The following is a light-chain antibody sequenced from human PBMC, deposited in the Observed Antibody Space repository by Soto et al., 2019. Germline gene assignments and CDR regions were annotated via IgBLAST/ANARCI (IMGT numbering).Light chain of an antibody. CDR2: KVS. Sequence: VAMTQSPLSLSVTLGQPASISCRSSQSLAYSDGNTSLMWFQQRPGQSPRRLIYKVSKRDSGVRERFSGSGSGNDFTLIISRVEAEDVGDYYCRQGTHWPRTFGQGTKVEIK. CDR1: QSLAYSDGNTS. J-gene: IGKJ1*01. CDR3: RQGTHWPRT. V-gene: IGKV2-30*01.